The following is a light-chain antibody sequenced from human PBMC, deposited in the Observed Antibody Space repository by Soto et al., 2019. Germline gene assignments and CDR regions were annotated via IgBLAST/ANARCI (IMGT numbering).Light chain of an antibody. Sequence: DIQMTQSPSTLSASVGDRVTISCRASQSISSWLAWYQQKPGKAPKLLIYDASSLESGVPSRFSGSGFGTEFTLTISSLQPDDFATYYCQQYNSYSPWTCGQGTKVEIK. CDR2: DAS. CDR1: QSISSW. V-gene: IGKV1-5*01. CDR3: QQYNSYSPWT. J-gene: IGKJ1*01.